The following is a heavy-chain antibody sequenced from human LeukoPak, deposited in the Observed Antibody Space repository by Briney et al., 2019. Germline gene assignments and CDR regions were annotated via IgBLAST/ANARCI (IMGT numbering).Heavy chain of an antibody. D-gene: IGHD1-1*01. CDR3: ARGMHLNDLKWFDP. CDR1: GGSLSRYY. V-gene: IGHV4-59*08. Sequence: SETLSLTCTVYGGSLSRYYWAWIRQPPGKGLEWLGYIYDNGYSVYNPSVRGRVTISIDTSGSQFSLSLTSVTAADTAVYYCARGMHLNDLKWFDPWGQGTLVTVSS. J-gene: IGHJ5*02. CDR2: IYDNGYS.